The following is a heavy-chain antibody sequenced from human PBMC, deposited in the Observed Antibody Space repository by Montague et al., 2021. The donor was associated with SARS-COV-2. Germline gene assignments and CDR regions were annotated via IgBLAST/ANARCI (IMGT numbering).Heavy chain of an antibody. Sequence: SETLSLTCTVSGGSISSSSYYWGWIRQPPGKGLEWIGSIYYSGSTYYTPSLKSRVTISVDTSKNQFSLKLSSVTAADTAVYSCASPGVYYDSSGLLGFDYWGQGTLVTVSS. V-gene: IGHV4-39*01. CDR1: GGSISSSSYY. J-gene: IGHJ4*02. D-gene: IGHD3-22*01. CDR3: ASPGVYYDSSGLLGFDY. CDR2: IYYSGST.